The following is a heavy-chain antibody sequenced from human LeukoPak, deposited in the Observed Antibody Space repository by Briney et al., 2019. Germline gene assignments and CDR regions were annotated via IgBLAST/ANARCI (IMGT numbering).Heavy chain of an antibody. CDR3: ARRGTSSSWAHFDY. CDR2: ISSSKSYI. J-gene: IGHJ4*02. CDR1: GFSFSSYS. Sequence: GGSLRLSCAASGFSFSSYSMNWVRQAPGKGLEWVSSISSSKSYIFYADSVKGRFTISRDNAKNSLYLEMNSLGAEDTAVYYCARRGTSSSWAHFDYWGQGTLVTVSS. D-gene: IGHD6-13*01. V-gene: IGHV3-21*04.